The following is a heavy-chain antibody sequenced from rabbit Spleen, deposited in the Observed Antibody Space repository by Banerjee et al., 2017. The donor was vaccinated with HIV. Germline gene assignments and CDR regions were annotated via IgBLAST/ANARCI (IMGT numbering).Heavy chain of an antibody. Sequence: QPLVESGGGLVKPGASLTLTCKASGFDFSRGYDMCWVRQAPGKGLEWIACIAGSSSGFTYSATWAKGRFTCSKTSSTTVTLQMTSLTVADTATYFCARDTGSSFSSYGMDLWGQGTLVTVS. J-gene: IGHJ6*01. V-gene: IGHV1S40*01. CDR3: ARDTGSSFSSYGMDL. CDR1: GFDFSRGYD. CDR2: IAGSSSGFT. D-gene: IGHD8-1*01.